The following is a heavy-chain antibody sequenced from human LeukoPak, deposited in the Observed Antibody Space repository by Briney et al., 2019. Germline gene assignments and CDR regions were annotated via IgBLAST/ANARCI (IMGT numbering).Heavy chain of an antibody. CDR3: ARERRYCSGGSCYLGLFDP. D-gene: IGHD2-15*01. V-gene: IGHV3-21*01. J-gene: IGHJ5*02. CDR1: GFTFSSYS. Sequence: GGSLRLSCAASGFTFSSYSMNWVRQAPGKGLEWVSSISSSSSYIYYADSVKGRFTISRDNAKNSLYLQMNSLRAEDTAVYYCARERRYCSGGSCYLGLFDPWGQGTLVTVSS. CDR2: ISSSSSYI.